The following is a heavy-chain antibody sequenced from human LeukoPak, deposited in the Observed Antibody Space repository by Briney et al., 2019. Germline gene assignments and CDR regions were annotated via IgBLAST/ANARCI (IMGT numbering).Heavy chain of an antibody. CDR3: VKGYCSSISCSLIDY. V-gene: IGHV3-64D*06. CDR2: ISSNGGST. J-gene: IGHJ4*02. CDR1: GFTLSRCG. D-gene: IGHD2-2*01. Sequence: GGSLRLSCSASGFTLSRCGMHWVRQALGKGLEYVTGISSNGGSTNYADSVKGRFTISRDNSKNTLHLQMSSLRAEDTAVYYCVKGYCSSISCSLIDYGGQGTLVTVSS.